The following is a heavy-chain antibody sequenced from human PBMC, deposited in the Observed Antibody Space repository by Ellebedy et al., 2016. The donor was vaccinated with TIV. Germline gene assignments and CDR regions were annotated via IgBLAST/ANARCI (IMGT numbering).Heavy chain of an antibody. CDR2: INRDGSEK. Sequence: GESLKISCAASGFTFSDYWMSWVRQAPGKGLQGVANINRDGSEKHYLESLKGRFTISRDNAKNSLNLQLNSLGAEDGAVYYCGRLGTYVADRGLDSWGQGTLVTVSS. J-gene: IGHJ5*01. D-gene: IGHD6-6*01. V-gene: IGHV3-7*03. CDR1: GFTFSDYW. CDR3: GRLGTYVADRGLDS.